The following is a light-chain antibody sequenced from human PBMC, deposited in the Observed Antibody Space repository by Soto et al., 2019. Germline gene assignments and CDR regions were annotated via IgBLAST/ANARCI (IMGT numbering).Light chain of an antibody. J-gene: IGKJ4*01. Sequence: DIQLTQSPSFLSASVGDRVTMTCRASQDINSYLAWYQQKAGKAPKLLIHTASTLQSGVPSRFSGSGSGTEFTLTISSLQPEDVATYYCQHRHSYTVTFGGGTKVEIK. CDR2: TAS. CDR3: QHRHSYTVT. CDR1: QDINSY. V-gene: IGKV1-9*01.